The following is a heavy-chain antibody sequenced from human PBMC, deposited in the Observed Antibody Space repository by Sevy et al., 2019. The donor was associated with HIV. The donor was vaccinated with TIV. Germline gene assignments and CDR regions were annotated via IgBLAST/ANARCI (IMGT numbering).Heavy chain of an antibody. CDR2: IHYTGSS. Sequence: SETLSLTYTVSSGPISSYYWSWLRQPPGKGLQYIGYIHYTGSSNYNPSLKSRVTISLDTSMNQFSLKLTSVTAADTAVYYCARAPPVRSGDDSLNWFDPWGHGTLVTVSS. CDR3: ARAPPVRSGDDSLNWFDP. V-gene: IGHV4-59*01. D-gene: IGHD5-12*01. J-gene: IGHJ5*02. CDR1: SGPISSYY.